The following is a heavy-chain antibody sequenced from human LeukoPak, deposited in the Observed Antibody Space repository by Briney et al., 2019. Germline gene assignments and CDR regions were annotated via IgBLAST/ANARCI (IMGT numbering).Heavy chain of an antibody. CDR1: GGSISSYY. CDR2: IYYSGST. D-gene: IGHD4-17*01. J-gene: IGHJ4*02. Sequence: SETLSLTCTVSGGSISSYYWSWIRQPPGKGLEWIGYIYYSGSTNYNPSLKSRVTMSLDTSKNQFSLSLSSVTAADTAVYYCARHVPVTNGWVDYWGQGTLVTVSS. V-gene: IGHV4-59*08. CDR3: ARHVPVTNGWVDY.